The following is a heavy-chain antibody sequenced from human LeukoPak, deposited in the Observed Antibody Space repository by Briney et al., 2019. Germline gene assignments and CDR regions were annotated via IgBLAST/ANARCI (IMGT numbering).Heavy chain of an antibody. J-gene: IGHJ5*02. CDR2: INHSGST. CDR1: GFTFSDYY. Sequence: GSLRLSCAASGFTFSDYYMSWIRQPPGKGLEWIGEINHSGSTNYNPSLKSRVTISVDTSKNQFSLKLSSVTAADTAVYYCARGKYYLNWFDPWGQGTLVTVSS. V-gene: IGHV4-34*01. CDR3: ARGKYYLNWFDP. D-gene: IGHD1-26*01.